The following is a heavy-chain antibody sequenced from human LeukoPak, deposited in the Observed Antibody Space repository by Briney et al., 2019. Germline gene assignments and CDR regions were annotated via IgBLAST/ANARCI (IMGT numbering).Heavy chain of an antibody. D-gene: IGHD1-14*01. CDR2: ISSGSGYI. Sequence: GGSLRLSCAASGFSFIGYGMSWVRQAPGKGLEWFSSISSGSGYIYYADSVKGRFTISRDNAQNALFLQMNALRVNDSAVYYFARDSGHTVTNEYFEHWGQGTLLTVSS. CDR3: ARDSGHTVTNEYFEH. CDR1: GFSFIGYG. V-gene: IGHV3-21*04. J-gene: IGHJ1*01.